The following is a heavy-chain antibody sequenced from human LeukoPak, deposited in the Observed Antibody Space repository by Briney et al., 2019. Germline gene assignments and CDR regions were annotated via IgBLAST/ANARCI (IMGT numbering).Heavy chain of an antibody. Sequence: GGSLRLSCAASGFTFSSYAMSWVRQAPGKGLEWVSAISGSGGRTHYADSVKGRFTISRDNSKNTLYLQMNSLRAEDTAVYYCAKDSGDSSSWYAFDIWGQGAMVTVSS. CDR3: AKDSGDSSSWYAFDI. CDR1: GFTFSSYA. J-gene: IGHJ3*02. V-gene: IGHV3-23*01. CDR2: ISGSGGRT. D-gene: IGHD6-13*01.